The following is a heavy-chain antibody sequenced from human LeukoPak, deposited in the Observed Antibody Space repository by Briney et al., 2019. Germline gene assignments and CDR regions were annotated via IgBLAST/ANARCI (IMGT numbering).Heavy chain of an antibody. CDR3: TTSGARVGFDSNPYLPFDH. V-gene: IGHV3-15*07. J-gene: IGHJ4*02. D-gene: IGHD3-22*01. Sequence: GGSLRLSCEASGFTFTNVWMNWVRQAPGKGLEWVGRIKSKRDGGTAEYNDRVKDRFIISRDDSTHAQSLQMNSLKSEDTAVYFCTTSGARVGFDSNPYLPFDHWGQGTLVTVSS. CDR1: GFTFTNVW. CDR2: IKSKRDGGTA.